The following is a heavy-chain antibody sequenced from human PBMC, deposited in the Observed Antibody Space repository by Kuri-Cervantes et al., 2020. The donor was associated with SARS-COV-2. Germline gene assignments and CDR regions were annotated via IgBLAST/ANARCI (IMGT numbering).Heavy chain of an antibody. CDR1: GFTFSSYS. CDR3: AKDEDSSSWYSNRGFDAFDI. J-gene: IGHJ3*02. CDR2: ISSSSSYI. D-gene: IGHD6-13*01. V-gene: IGHV3-21*04. Sequence: GESLKISCAASGFTFSSYSMNWVRQAPGKGLEWVSSISSSSSYIYYADSVKGRFTISRDNSKNTLYLQMNSLRAEDTAVYYCAKDEDSSSWYSNRGFDAFDIWGQGTMVTVSS.